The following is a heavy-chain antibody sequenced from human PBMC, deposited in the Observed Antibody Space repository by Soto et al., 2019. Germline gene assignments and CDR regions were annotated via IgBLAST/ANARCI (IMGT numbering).Heavy chain of an antibody. CDR3: ARAGGGYCSSTSCYSDFGGGYYGMDV. V-gene: IGHV4-59*01. J-gene: IGHJ6*02. Sequence: SETLSLTCTVSGGSISSYYWSWIRQPPGKGLEWIGYIYYSGSTNYNPSLKSRVTISVDTSKNQFSLKLSSVTAADTAVYYCARAGGGYCSSTSCYSDFGGGYYGMDVWGQGTTVTVSS. CDR2: IYYSGST. D-gene: IGHD2-2*01. CDR1: GGSISSYY.